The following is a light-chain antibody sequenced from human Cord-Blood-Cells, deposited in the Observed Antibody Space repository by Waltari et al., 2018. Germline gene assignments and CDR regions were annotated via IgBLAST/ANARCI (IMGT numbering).Light chain of an antibody. CDR2: GAS. CDR3: QQYNNWPLT. J-gene: IGKJ3*01. CDR1: QSVSSN. Sequence: GERATLSCRASQSVSSNLAWYQQKPGQAPRLLIYGASTRATGIPARFSGSGSGTEFTLTISSLQSEDFAVYYCQQYNNWPLTFGPGTKVDIK. V-gene: IGKV3-15*01.